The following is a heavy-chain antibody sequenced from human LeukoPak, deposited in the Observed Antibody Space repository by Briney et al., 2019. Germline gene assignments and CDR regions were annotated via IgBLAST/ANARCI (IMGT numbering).Heavy chain of an antibody. CDR2: ISGSGGST. Sequence: GGSLRLSCAASGFILNNYAMIWVRRAPGRGLEWVSAISGSGGSTYYADSVKGRFTISRDNSKNTLYLQMNSLRAEDTAVYYCAKDSRGSSVRVFDYWDQGTLVTVSS. J-gene: IGHJ4*02. D-gene: IGHD5/OR15-5a*01. V-gene: IGHV3-23*01. CDR3: AKDSRGSSVRVFDY. CDR1: GFILNNYA.